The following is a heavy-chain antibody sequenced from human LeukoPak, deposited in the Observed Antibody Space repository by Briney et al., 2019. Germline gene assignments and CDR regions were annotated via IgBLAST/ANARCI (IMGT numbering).Heavy chain of an antibody. CDR1: GDSISSKNAA. Sequence: SQTLALTCAISGDSISSKNAAWNWIRQSPSRVLERLGRTYYRSKWYNEYAVSVKSRITINPDTSKNQFSLQLNSVTPEDTAVYYCARAVGYFDLWGRGTLVTVSS. J-gene: IGHJ2*01. CDR3: ARAVGYFDL. V-gene: IGHV6-1*01. CDR2: TYYRSKWYN.